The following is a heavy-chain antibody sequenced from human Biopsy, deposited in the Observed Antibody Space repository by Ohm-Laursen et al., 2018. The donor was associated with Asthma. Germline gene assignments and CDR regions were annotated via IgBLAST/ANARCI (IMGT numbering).Heavy chain of an antibody. V-gene: IGHV1-69*13. Sequence: APVKVSCKSLGGTFDTYVIGWVRQAPGQGLEWMGGINSVFGTTTYPQKFQDRVTITADDSTSTVYMELSSLRSEDTAVYYCARKAGSCISRTCYSLDFWGQGTLVTVSS. CDR3: ARKAGSCISRTCYSLDF. CDR2: INSVFGTT. D-gene: IGHD2-2*01. CDR1: GGTFDTYV. J-gene: IGHJ4*02.